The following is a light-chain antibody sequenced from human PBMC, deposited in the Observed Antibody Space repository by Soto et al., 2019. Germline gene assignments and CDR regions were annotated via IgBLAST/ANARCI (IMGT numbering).Light chain of an antibody. CDR2: EVN. J-gene: IGLJ3*02. V-gene: IGLV2-8*01. Sequence: QSALTQPPSASGSPGQSVTISCAGTSSDVGGYDYVSWYQQHPGKAPKLIIYEVNKRPSGVPDRFSGSKSANTAYLTVSGLQAEDEADYYCSSYAGSNNLRMFGGGTKLTVL. CDR3: SSYAGSNNLRM. CDR1: SSDVGGYDY.